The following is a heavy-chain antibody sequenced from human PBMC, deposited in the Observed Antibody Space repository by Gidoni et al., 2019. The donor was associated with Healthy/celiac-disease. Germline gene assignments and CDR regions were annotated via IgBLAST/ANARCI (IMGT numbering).Heavy chain of an antibody. CDR3: ARASAYYDSSGLDY. D-gene: IGHD3-22*01. CDR1: GFTFSSYG. J-gene: IGHJ4*02. CDR2: IWYDGSNK. V-gene: IGHV3-33*01. Sequence: QVQLVESGGGVVQPGGSLRLSCAVSGFTFSSYGMHWVRQAPGKGLEWVAVIWYDGSNKYYADSVKGRFTISRDNSKNTLYLQMNSLRAEDTAVYYCARASAYYDSSGLDYWGQGTLVTVSS.